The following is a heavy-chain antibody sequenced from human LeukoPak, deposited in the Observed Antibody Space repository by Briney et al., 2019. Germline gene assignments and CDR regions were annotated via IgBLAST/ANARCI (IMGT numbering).Heavy chain of an antibody. CDR3: ARGRVSSSTWYSTYYYYFYMDV. Sequence: SETLSLTCTVSGGSISSSSHYWGWIRQPPGTGLEWIGSMYYRGSTYHNPSLKSRVTISVDTSKNQFSLKLSSVTAADTAVYYCARGRVSSSTWYSTYYYYFYMDVWGKGTTVTVSS. CDR2: MYYRGST. V-gene: IGHV4-39*07. J-gene: IGHJ6*03. D-gene: IGHD6-13*01. CDR1: GGSISSSSHY.